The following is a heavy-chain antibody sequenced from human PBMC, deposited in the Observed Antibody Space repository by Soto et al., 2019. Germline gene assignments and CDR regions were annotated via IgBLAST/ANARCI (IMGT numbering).Heavy chain of an antibody. Sequence: QVQLVQSGAEVKEPGASVKVSCKTSGYSFSGYGLTWVRQAPGQGLEWMGWISPYNENTNYARKLQGRVTMTTDTSTSTAYMELRSLRSDDTAVYYCARVCGLRCHFFPHYYYYGMDVWGQGTTVTVSS. V-gene: IGHV1-18*01. J-gene: IGHJ6*02. D-gene: IGHD4-17*01. CDR3: ARVCGLRCHFFPHYYYYGMDV. CDR2: ISPYNENT. CDR1: GYSFSGYG.